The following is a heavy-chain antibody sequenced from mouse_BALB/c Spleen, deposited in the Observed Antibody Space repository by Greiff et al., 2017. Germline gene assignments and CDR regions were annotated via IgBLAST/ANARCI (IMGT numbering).Heavy chain of an antibody. CDR2: IDPENGNT. J-gene: IGHJ4*01. Sequence: VQLKESGAELVRPGALVKLSCKASGFNINDYYMHWVKQRPEQGLEWIGWIDPENGNTIYDPKFQGKASITADTSSNTAYLQLSSLTSEDTAVYYCVGGTMDYWGQGTAVTVSS. V-gene: IGHV14-1*02. CDR3: VGGTMDY. CDR1: GFNINDYY.